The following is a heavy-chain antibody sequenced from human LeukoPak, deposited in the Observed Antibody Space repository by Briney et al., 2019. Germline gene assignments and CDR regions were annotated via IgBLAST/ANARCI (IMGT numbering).Heavy chain of an antibody. D-gene: IGHD5-12*01. Sequence: SVKVSCKASGCTFISYAISWVRQAPGQGLEWMGRIIPILGIANYAQKFQGRVTITADKSTSTAYMELSRLRSEDTAVYYCAREMGAIVARNYYYYYGMDVWGQGTTVTVSS. V-gene: IGHV1-69*04. CDR2: IIPILGIA. CDR1: GCTFISYA. CDR3: AREMGAIVARNYYYYYGMDV. J-gene: IGHJ6*02.